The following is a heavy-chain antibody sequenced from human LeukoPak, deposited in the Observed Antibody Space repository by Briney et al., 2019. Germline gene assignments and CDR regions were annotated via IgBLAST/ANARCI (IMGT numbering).Heavy chain of an antibody. CDR3: ARDLNGLGYPNKYYFDY. CDR1: GYTFTGYY. D-gene: IGHD3/OR15-3a*01. Sequence: ASVKVSCKASGYTFTGYYMHWVRQAPGQGLEWMGWINPNSGGTNYAQKFQGRVTMTRDTSISTAYMELSRLRSDDTAVYYCARDLNGLGYPNKYYFDYWGHGTLVTVSS. V-gene: IGHV1-2*02. CDR2: INPNSGGT. J-gene: IGHJ4*01.